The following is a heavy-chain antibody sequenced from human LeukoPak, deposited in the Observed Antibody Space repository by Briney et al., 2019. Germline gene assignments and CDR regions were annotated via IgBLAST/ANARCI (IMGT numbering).Heavy chain of an antibody. V-gene: IGHV4-39*02. CDR1: GGSISSSGYC. CDR3: ARDITIFGGTFDY. D-gene: IGHD3-3*01. CDR2: IYYSANT. J-gene: IGHJ4*02. Sequence: SETLSLTCTVSGGSISSSGYCWGWIRQPPGNGLEWIGSIYYSANTYYNPSLKSRVTVSVDTSKNQFSLNLSSVTAADTAVYYCARDITIFGGTFDYWGQGTLVTVSS.